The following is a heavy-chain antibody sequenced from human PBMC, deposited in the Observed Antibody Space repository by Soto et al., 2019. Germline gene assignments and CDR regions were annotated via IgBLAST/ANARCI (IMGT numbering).Heavy chain of an antibody. CDR1: GGSISSSSYY. CDR3: ARHVRRYYFDY. J-gene: IGHJ4*02. CDR2: IYYSGST. Sequence: SETLSLTCTVSGGSISSSSYYWCWIRQPPGKGLEWIGSIYYSGSTYYNPSLKSRVTISVDTSKNQFSLKLSSVTAADTAVYYCARHVRRYYFDYWGQGTLVTVS. V-gene: IGHV4-39*01.